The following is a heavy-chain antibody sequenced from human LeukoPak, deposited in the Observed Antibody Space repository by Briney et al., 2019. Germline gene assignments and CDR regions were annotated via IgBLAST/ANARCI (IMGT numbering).Heavy chain of an antibody. CDR2: ISGSGGST. CDR1: GFTFSSYA. V-gene: IGHV3-23*01. J-gene: IGHJ6*03. D-gene: IGHD2-2*01. Sequence: GGSLRLSCAASGFTFSSYATSWVRQAPGKGLEWVSAISGSGGSTYYADSVKGRFTISRDNSKNTLYLQMNSLRAEDTAVYYCAKDQEYQLLSYYMDVWGKGTTVTVSS. CDR3: AKDQEYQLLSYYMDV.